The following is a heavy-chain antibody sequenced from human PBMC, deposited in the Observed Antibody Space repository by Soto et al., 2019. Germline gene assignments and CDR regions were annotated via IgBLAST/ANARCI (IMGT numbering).Heavy chain of an antibody. CDR2: ISAYNGNT. CDR1: GYTFTSYG. CDR3: ARPRELTDFLSGYLSQYYYGMDF. J-gene: IGHJ6*04. Sequence: ASVKVSCKASGYTFTSYGISWVRQAPGQGLEWMGWISAYNGNTNYAQKLQGRVTMTTDTSTSTAYMELRSLRSDDTAVYYCARPRELTDFLSGYLSQYYYGMDFRGKGTTVTGS. V-gene: IGHV1-18*01. D-gene: IGHD3-3*01.